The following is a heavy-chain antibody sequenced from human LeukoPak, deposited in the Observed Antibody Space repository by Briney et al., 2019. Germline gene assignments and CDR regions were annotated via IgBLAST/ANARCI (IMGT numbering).Heavy chain of an antibody. D-gene: IGHD3-22*01. CDR3: ARAGHNSNSGGYDF. CDR1: GYTFIDYY. Sequence: GASVKVSCKPSGYTFIDYYLHWVRQAPGQGLESLGWIDPDTDDTNYPQKFHGRVHTSRDTSSSTAYMELNRLRSDDSGVYYCARAGHNSNSGGYDFWGLGTLVTVSS. CDR2: IDPDTDDT. J-gene: IGHJ4*02. V-gene: IGHV1-2*02.